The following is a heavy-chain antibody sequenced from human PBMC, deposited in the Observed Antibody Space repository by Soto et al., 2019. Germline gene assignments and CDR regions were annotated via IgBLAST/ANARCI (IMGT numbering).Heavy chain of an antibody. Sequence: SETLSLPCTVSGGSIRNGDYYWGWIRQPPGKGLEWIGYVYYSGTTYSHPSLNSRVSISVDTSENQFSLRLTSVTAADTAVYYCARATGTLRSRNCDYWGQGSLVTVSS. CDR1: GGSIRNGDYY. CDR2: VYYSGTT. CDR3: ARATGTLRSRNCDY. V-gene: IGHV4-30-4*01. D-gene: IGHD1-1*01. J-gene: IGHJ4*02.